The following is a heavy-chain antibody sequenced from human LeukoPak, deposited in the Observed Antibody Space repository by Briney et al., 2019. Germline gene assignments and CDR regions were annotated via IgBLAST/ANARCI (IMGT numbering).Heavy chain of an antibody. Sequence: ASVKVSCKASGYTFTNYGISWVRQAPGQGLEWMGWISAYNGNTNYAQNLQGRVTMTTDTSTSTAYMELRSLRSDDTAVYYCARQGYGGHSRGAADYWGQGTLVTVSS. J-gene: IGHJ4*02. CDR2: ISAYNGNT. D-gene: IGHD4-23*01. V-gene: IGHV1-18*01. CDR3: ARQGYGGHSRGAADY. CDR1: GYTFTNYG.